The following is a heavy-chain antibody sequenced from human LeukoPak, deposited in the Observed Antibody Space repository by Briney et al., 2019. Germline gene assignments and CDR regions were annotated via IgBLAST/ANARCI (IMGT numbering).Heavy chain of an antibody. D-gene: IGHD3-10*01. CDR1: GYTFTSYG. J-gene: IGHJ4*02. CDR3: ARELSYGSGTRSYYFDY. Sequence: ASVKVSCKASGYTFTSYGISWVRQAPGQGLEWMGWISAYNGNTNYAQKFQGRVTITADESTSTAYMELSRLRSDDTAVYYCARELSYGSGTRSYYFDYWGQGTLVTVSS. V-gene: IGHV1-18*01. CDR2: ISAYNGNT.